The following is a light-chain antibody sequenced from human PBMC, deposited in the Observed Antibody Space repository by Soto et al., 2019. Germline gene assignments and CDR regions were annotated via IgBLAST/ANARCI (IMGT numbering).Light chain of an antibody. CDR1: TSDIGNYKF. J-gene: IGLJ2*01. CDR2: EGT. V-gene: IGLV2-23*01. Sequence: QSALTQPASVSGSPGQSITISCTGTTSDIGNYKFVSWYQQHPGKAPKLMIYEGTKRPSGVSDRFSASKSGNTASLTISGLKAEDEAAYFCCSHAGDHVVFGGGTKLTVL. CDR3: CSHAGDHVV.